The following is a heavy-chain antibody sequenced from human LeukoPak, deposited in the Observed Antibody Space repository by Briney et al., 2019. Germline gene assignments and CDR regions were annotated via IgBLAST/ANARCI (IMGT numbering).Heavy chain of an antibody. D-gene: IGHD6-13*01. CDR3: ARALPGAATAHNWFDP. Sequence: ASVKVSCKASGYTFTIYGISWVRQAPGQGLEWMGWISGFNGATNYAQKFQGRVTMTIDTSTNTTYMDLRAVTSDDTAIYYCARALPGAATAHNWFDPWGQGTLVTVSS. V-gene: IGHV1-18*01. J-gene: IGHJ5*02. CDR2: ISGFNGAT. CDR1: GYTFTIYG.